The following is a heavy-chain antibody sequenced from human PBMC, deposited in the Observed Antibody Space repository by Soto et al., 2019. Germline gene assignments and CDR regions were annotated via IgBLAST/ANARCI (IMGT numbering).Heavy chain of an antibody. V-gene: IGHV3-23*01. CDR1: GFTFDNYA. CDR3: AKPSAYGDFAGSFDS. CDR2: IGGRGGNT. J-gene: IGHJ4*02. Sequence: TGGSLRLSCVASGFTFDNYAMNWVRQAPGRGLEWVSNIGGRGGNTVYADSMRGRFTISRDNSKNTVYLEMHNLRAEDSATYYCAKPSAYGDFAGSFDSWGQGTLVTVSS. D-gene: IGHD4-17*01.